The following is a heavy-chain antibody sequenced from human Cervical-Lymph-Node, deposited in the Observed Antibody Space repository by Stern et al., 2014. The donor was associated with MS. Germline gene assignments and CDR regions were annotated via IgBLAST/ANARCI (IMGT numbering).Heavy chain of an antibody. CDR1: GFTFSTYA. CDR3: ARGGRGVGLEY. Sequence: VQLVESGGGVVQPGRSLSLSCVASGFTFSTYAMHWVRQAPGKGLEWVAFVSYDGTQRTSTDSVKARFTISRDNSKNTPYLHMNSLRDEDTAVYFCARGGRGVGLEYWGQGALVTVSS. J-gene: IGHJ4*02. V-gene: IGHV3-30-3*01. CDR2: VSYDGTQR. D-gene: IGHD3-10*01.